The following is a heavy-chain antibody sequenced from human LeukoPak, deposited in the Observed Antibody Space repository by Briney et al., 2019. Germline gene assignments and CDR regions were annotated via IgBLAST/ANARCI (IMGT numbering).Heavy chain of an antibody. CDR1: GFTFSTYS. D-gene: IGHD4-17*01. CDR2: IKSKTDGGTT. Sequence: PGGSLRLSCAASGFTFSTYSMNWVRQAPGKGLEWVGRIKSKTDGGTTDYAAPVKGRFTISRDDSKNTLYLQMNSLKTEDTAVYYCTTIDYGDYPVREWFDPWGQGTLVTVSS. V-gene: IGHV3-15*01. J-gene: IGHJ5*02. CDR3: TTIDYGDYPVREWFDP.